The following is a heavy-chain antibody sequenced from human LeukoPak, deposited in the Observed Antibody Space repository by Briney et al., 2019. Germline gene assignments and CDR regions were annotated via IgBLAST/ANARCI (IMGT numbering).Heavy chain of an antibody. CDR2: INTDGSST. CDR1: TFTFSSYW. J-gene: IGHJ3*02. CDR3: ARYGSTWNHDAFDI. Sequence: PGGSLRLSCAASTFTFSSYWMHWVRQAPGKGLMWVSRINTDGSSTSYADSVKGRFTISRDNAKNTLYLQMNSLRAEDTAVYYCARYGSTWNHDAFDIWGQGTMVTVSS. D-gene: IGHD6-13*01. V-gene: IGHV3-74*01.